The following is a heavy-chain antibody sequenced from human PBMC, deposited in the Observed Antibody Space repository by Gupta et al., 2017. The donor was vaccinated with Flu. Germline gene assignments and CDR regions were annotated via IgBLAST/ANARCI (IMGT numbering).Heavy chain of an antibody. CDR1: GGSISSRSYY. CDR2: IYYSGTT. J-gene: IGHJ4*02. CDR3: ARTWPDYYDSSLPHDY. V-gene: IGHV4-39*01. D-gene: IGHD3-22*01. Sequence: QLQLQESGPGLVKPSETLSLNRTVSGGSISSRSYYWGWVRQTPRKGLEWIGSIYYSGTTYYNPSLKSRVAIFADTSTNQFFLKLNSVTAADTAIYYCARTWPDYYDSSLPHDYWGQGTLVTVSS.